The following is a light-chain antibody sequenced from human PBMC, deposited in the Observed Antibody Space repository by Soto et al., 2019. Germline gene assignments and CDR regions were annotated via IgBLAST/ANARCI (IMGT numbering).Light chain of an antibody. CDR3: CSYEGSSTFSYV. CDR1: STEVGSYNL. Sequence: QSLLTQPASRFWPPGKARTLPWTENSTEVGSYNLVSWYQQHPGKAPKLMIYEVSKRPSGVSNRFSGSKSGNTASLTISGLQAEDEADYYCCSYEGSSTFSYVFGTGTKVTVL. J-gene: IGLJ1*01. CDR2: EVS. V-gene: IGLV2-23*02.